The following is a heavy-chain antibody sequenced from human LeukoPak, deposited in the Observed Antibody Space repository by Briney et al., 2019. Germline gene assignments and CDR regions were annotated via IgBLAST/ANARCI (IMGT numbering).Heavy chain of an antibody. CDR2: IGGSGDST. CDR1: GFSFSSYA. V-gene: IGHV3-23*01. CDR3: AKSPDGSCYNGLEC. D-gene: IGHD2-15*01. Sequence: GGSLRLSCAASGFSFSSYAVSWVRQAPGKGREWVSTIGGSGDSTYYADSVKGRFTISRDNSKNTLYLQMNSLRAEDTAVYYCAKSPDGSCYNGLECWGQGTLVTVSS. J-gene: IGHJ4*02.